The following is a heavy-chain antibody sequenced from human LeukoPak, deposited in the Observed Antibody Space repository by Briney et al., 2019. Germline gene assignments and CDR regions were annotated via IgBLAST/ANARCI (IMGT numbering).Heavy chain of an antibody. CDR3: ARTVTMEWYFDL. D-gene: IGHD4-17*01. V-gene: IGHV3-53*01. CDR1: GFTFSNVW. J-gene: IGHJ2*01. CDR2: IYSGGST. Sequence: SGGSLRLSCVASGFTFSNVWMAWVRQAPGKGLEWVSVIYSGGSTYYADSVKGRFTISRDNSKNTLYLQMNSLRAEDTAVYYCARTVTMEWYFDLWGRGTLVTVSS.